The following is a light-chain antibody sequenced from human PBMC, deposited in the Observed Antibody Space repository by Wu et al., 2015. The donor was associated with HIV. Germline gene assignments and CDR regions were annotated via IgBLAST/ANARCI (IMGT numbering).Light chain of an antibody. CDR3: QQTSSFPQT. V-gene: IGKV3-20*01. J-gene: IGKJ1*01. Sequence: ELVLTQSPGTLSLSPGGRATLSCRASQTVNSNFLSWYQHKPGQAPRLLVYGASRLETGVPQRFSGSGSGSDFALTISSLQSEDVATYYCQQTSSFPQTFGPGTEIEI. CDR2: GAS. CDR1: QTVNSNF.